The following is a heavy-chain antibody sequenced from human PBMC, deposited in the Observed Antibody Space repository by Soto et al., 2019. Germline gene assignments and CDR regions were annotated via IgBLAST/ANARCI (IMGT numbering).Heavy chain of an antibody. J-gene: IGHJ4*02. CDR3: ARGSSSSSWYSGYYLDD. Sequence: SETLSLTCTVSGASISRYYWSWIRQSPGMGLEWIGYLYNTGSTIYNPSLKSRVTISVDTSKNQFSLKMNSVTAADTAVYYCARGSSSSSWYSGYYLDDWGQGTLVTGSS. CDR2: LYNTGST. V-gene: IGHV4-59*01. D-gene: IGHD6-13*01. CDR1: GASISRYY.